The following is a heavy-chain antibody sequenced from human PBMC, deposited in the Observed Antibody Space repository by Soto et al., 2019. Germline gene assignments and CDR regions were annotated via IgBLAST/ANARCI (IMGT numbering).Heavy chain of an antibody. CDR1: GFILSDCA. D-gene: IGHD1-1*01. CDR3: ARYLSWGSNWYYDIDV. Sequence: EVQLVESGGGLVQPGGSLRLSCATSGFILSDCAMNWVRQAPGKGLEWVSYISSSSSVIDYADSVKGRFTVSRDNARNSMYIQMNSLRAEDTAVYYCARYLSWGSNWYYDIDVSGKVTPVTVSS. J-gene: IGHJ6*03. V-gene: IGHV3-48*01. CDR2: ISSSSSVI.